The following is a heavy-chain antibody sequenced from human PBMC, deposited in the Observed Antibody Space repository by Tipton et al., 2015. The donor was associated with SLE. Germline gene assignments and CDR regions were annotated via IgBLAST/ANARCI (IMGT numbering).Heavy chain of an antibody. CDR2: IYYSGST. CDR3: AIYGYYYYYGMDV. Sequence: TLSLTCTVSGGSISSYYWSWIRQPPGKGLEWIGYIYYSGSTNYNPSLKSRVTISVDTSKNQFSLKLSSVTAADTAVYYCAIYGYYYYYGMDVWGQGTTVTVSS. J-gene: IGHJ6*02. D-gene: IGHD3-16*01. V-gene: IGHV4-59*12. CDR1: GGSISSYY.